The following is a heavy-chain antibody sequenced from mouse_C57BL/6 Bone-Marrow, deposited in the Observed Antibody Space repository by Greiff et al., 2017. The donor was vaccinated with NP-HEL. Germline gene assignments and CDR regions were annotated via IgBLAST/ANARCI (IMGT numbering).Heavy chain of an antibody. V-gene: IGHV1-66*01. CDR1: GYSFTSYY. Sequence: QVQLQQSGPELVKPGASVKISCKASGYSFTSYYIHWVKQRPGQGLEWIGWIYPGSGNTKYNEKFKGKATLTADTSSSTAYMQLSSLTSEDSAVYYCAREGSYYGSSPWYFDVWAQGPRSPSPQ. J-gene: IGHJ1*03. CDR3: AREGSYYGSSPWYFDV. D-gene: IGHD1-1*01. CDR2: IYPGSGNT.